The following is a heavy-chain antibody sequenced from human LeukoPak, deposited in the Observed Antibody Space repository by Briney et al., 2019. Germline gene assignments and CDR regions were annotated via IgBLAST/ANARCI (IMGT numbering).Heavy chain of an antibody. D-gene: IGHD1-1*01. CDR3: ARRGTGHGMDV. J-gene: IGHJ6*02. CDR1: GFTFNNYW. Sequence: GGSLRLSCAASGFTFNNYWIHWVRQVPGKGLVWVSRINNDGSSASYVDSVKGRFTISRDNAKNTLFLQMNRLRADDTAVYYCARRGTGHGMDVWGQGTTVIVSS. V-gene: IGHV3-74*01. CDR2: INNDGSSA.